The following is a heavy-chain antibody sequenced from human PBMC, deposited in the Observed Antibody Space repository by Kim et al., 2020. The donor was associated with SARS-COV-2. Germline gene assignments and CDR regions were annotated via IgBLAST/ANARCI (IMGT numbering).Heavy chain of an antibody. Sequence: YYADSVKVRFTISRDNGNDLLFLQMNSLRADDTAVYYCARESFFQWLGADYWGQGTLVTVSS. CDR3: ARESFFQWLGADY. V-gene: IGHV3-21*01. D-gene: IGHD6-19*01. J-gene: IGHJ4*02.